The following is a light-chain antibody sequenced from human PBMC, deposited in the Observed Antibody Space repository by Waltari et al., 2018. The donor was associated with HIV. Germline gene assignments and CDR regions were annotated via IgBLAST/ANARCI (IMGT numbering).Light chain of an antibody. CDR1: SSNIGSNS. V-gene: IGLV1-47*01. CDR3: ATWDDSLSVVV. Sequence: QSVLTQPPSASGTPGQRVTISCSGSSSNIGSNSVYWYQQLPGTAPKLLIHGNNHRPSGVPDGFSGSKSGTSASLAIIGLRSEDEADYYCATWDDSLSVVVFGGGTKLTVL. J-gene: IGLJ2*01. CDR2: GNN.